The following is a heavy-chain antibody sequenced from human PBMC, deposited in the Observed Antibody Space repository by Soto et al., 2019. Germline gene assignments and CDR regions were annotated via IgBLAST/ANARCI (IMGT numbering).Heavy chain of an antibody. D-gene: IGHD4-17*01. J-gene: IGHJ4*02. Sequence: SETLSLTCTVSGGSISSGGYYWSWIRQHPGKGLEWIGYIYYSGSTYYNPSLKSRVTISVDTSKNQFSLKLSSVTAADTAVYYCASSYGDFAICVYWGQGTLVTVSS. CDR2: IYYSGST. CDR3: ASSYGDFAICVY. V-gene: IGHV4-31*03. CDR1: GGSISSGGYY.